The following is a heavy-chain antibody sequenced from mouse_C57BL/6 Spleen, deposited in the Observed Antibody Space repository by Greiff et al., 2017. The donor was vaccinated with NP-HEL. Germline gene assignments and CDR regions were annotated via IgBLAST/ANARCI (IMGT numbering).Heavy chain of an antibody. CDR2: IYPSDSET. D-gene: IGHD2-2*01. CDR3: ARGEGYDEEAWFAY. Sequence: VQLQQPGAELVRPGSSVKLSCKASGYTFTSYWMDWVKQRPGQGLEWIGNIYPSDSETHYNQKFKDKATLTVDKSSSTAYMQLSSLTSEDSAVYYCARGEGYDEEAWFAYWGQGTLVTVSA. V-gene: IGHV1-61*01. CDR1: GYTFTSYW. J-gene: IGHJ3*01.